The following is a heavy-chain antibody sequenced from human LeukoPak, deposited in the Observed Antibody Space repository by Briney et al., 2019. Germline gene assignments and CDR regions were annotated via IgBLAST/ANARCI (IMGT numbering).Heavy chain of an antibody. D-gene: IGHD3-22*01. Sequence: GGSLRLSCAASGFNFSNYAMSWVRQAPGKGLEWVSGISGSDGSTYIADSVKGRFTISRDNSKNTLHLQMNSLRAEDTAIYYCAREGGDSSGYTFNWFDPWGQGTLVTVSS. CDR3: AREGGDSSGYTFNWFDP. V-gene: IGHV3-23*01. CDR1: GFNFSNYA. CDR2: ISGSDGST. J-gene: IGHJ5*02.